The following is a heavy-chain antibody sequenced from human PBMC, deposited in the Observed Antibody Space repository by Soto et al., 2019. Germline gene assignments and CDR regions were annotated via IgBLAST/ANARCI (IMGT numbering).Heavy chain of an antibody. Sequence: QVQRVQSGAEVKKPGASVKVSCKTSGYTFTSYSISWVRQAPGQGLEWMGWINVYNGNKKYAQNLQGRVTMTTDTSTSTAYMELRILRSDDTAVYYCERALAVGWFDPWGQGTLVTVSS. J-gene: IGHJ5*02. V-gene: IGHV1-18*01. CDR3: ERALAVGWFDP. CDR2: INVYNGNK. D-gene: IGHD2-2*01. CDR1: GYTFTSYS.